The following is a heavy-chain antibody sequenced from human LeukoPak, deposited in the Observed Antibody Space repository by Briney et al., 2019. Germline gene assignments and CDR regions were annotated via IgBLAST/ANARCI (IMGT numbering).Heavy chain of an antibody. V-gene: IGHV4-39*01. Sequence: PSETLSLTCTVSGGSISGSSYYWGWIRQPPGKGLEWIGSIYRDGSTYYNPSLKSRVTISVDTSKNQFSLKLSSMTAADTAVYYCTRRAYCSGGTCYSDYWGQGTLVTVSS. CDR3: TRRAYCSGGTCYSDY. CDR1: GGSISGSSYY. J-gene: IGHJ4*02. CDR2: IYRDGST. D-gene: IGHD2-15*01.